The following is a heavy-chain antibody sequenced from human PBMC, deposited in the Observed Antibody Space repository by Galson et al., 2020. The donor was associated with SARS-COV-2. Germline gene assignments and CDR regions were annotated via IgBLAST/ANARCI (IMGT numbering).Heavy chain of an antibody. V-gene: IGHV1-2*02. D-gene: IGHD6-19*01. J-gene: IGHJ4*02. CDR2: INPNSGGT. CDR3: ARERSGSGYSSGWYDY. CDR1: GYTFTGYY. Sequence: ASVKVSCKASGYTFTGYYMHWVRQAPGQGLEWMGWINPNSGGTNYAQKFQGRVTMTRDTSISTAYMELSRLRSDDTAVYYCARERSGSGYSSGWYDYWGQGTLVTVSS.